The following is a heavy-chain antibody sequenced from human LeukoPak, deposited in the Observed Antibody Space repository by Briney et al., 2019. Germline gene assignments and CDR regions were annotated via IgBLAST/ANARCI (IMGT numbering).Heavy chain of an antibody. CDR1: GGSIRGYY. D-gene: IGHD3-10*01. V-gene: IGHV4-59*12. CDR2: IYSSGST. J-gene: IGHJ5*02. Sequence: SETLSLTCNVSGGSIRGYYWSWIRQPPGKGLEWIGYIYSSGSTNYNPSLKSRVTMSVDTSKNQFSLKLSSVTAADTAVYYCARVQGGVRGVDYWFDPWGQGTLVTVSS. CDR3: ARVQGGVRGVDYWFDP.